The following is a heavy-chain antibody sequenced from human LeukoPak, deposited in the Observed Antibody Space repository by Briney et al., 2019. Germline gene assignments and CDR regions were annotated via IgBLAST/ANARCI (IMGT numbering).Heavy chain of an antibody. D-gene: IGHD1/OR15-1a*01. CDR2: IYTSGST. CDR1: GGSISSGSYY. V-gene: IGHV4-61*02. CDR3: ARVGTATRYWYFDL. Sequence: SQTLSLTCTVSGGSISSGSYYWSWIRQPAGKGLGWIGRIYTSGSTNYNPSLKSRVTISVDTSKNQFSLKLSSVTAADTAVYYCARVGTATRYWYFDLWGRGTLVTVSS. J-gene: IGHJ2*01.